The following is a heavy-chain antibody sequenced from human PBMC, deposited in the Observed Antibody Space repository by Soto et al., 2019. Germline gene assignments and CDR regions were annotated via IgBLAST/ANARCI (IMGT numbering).Heavy chain of an antibody. CDR1: GGSISSGGYY. J-gene: IGHJ4*02. CDR3: ARSLYSVVVVGFDY. Sequence: PSETLSLTCTVSGGSISSGGYYWSWTRQHPGKGLEWIGYIYYSGSTYYNPSLKSRVTISVDTSKNQFSLKLSSVTAADTAVYYCARSLYSVVVVGFDYWGQGTLVTVSS. V-gene: IGHV4-31*03. D-gene: IGHD2-15*01. CDR2: IYYSGST.